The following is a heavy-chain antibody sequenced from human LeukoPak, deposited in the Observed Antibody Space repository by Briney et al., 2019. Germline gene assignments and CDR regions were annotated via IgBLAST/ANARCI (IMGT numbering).Heavy chain of an antibody. V-gene: IGHV5-51*01. CDR2: IYPGDSDT. J-gene: IGHJ4*02. CDR3: ARHEVGATDF. D-gene: IGHD1-26*01. CDR1: GYSFTNYL. Sequence: GESLKISRKVSGYSFTNYLIGWVRQMPGKGLEWMGLIYPGDSDTRYSPSFQGQVTISADKSISTAYLQWSSLKASDTAMYFCARHEVGATDFWGQGTLVTVSS.